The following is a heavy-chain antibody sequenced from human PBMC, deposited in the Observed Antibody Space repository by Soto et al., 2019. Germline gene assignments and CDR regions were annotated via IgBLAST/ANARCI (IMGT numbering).Heavy chain of an antibody. D-gene: IGHD5-18*01. J-gene: IGHJ6*02. CDR1: GYTFTSYY. CDR2: INPSGGST. CDR3: AREGHSYGYYYYGMDV. V-gene: IGHV1-46*01. Sequence: GASLKVSCKASGYTFTSYYMHWVRQAPGQGLEWMGIINPSGGSTSYAQKFQGRVTMTRDTSTSTVYMELSSLRSEDTAVYYCAREGHSYGYYYYGMDVWGQGTTVTVSS.